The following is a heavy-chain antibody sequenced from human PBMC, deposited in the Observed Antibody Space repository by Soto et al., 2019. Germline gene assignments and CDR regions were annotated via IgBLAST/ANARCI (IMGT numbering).Heavy chain of an antibody. J-gene: IGHJ4*02. D-gene: IGHD6-13*01. CDR3: ARVFSSSWFYYFDF. CDR1: GASVSSGRYY. CDR2: IFYNGNT. V-gene: IGHV4-61*01. Sequence: LSLTCTVSGASVSSGRYYWSWIRQPPGKGLEWIGYIFYNGNTNYNPSLKSRVTISVDTSQNQFSLKLSSVTAADTAMYYCARVFSSSWFYYFDFWGQGTLVTVSS.